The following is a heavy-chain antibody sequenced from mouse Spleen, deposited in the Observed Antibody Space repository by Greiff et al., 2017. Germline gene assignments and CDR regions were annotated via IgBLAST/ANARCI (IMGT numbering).Heavy chain of an antibody. D-gene: IGHD2-4*01. CDR3: ARKVDYDEAMDY. CDR2: ISYDGSN. Sequence: DVKLQESGPGLVPPSQSLSLTCSVTGYSITSGYYWNWIRQFPGNKLEWMGYISYDGSNNYNPSLKNRISITRDTSKNQFFLKLNSVTTEDTATYYCARKVDYDEAMDYWGQGTSVTVSS. J-gene: IGHJ4*01. CDR1: GYSITSGYY. V-gene: IGHV3-6*01.